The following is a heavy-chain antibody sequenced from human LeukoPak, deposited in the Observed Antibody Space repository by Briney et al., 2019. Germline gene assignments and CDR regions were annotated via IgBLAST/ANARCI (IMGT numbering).Heavy chain of an antibody. CDR2: IYYSGST. CDR3: ARDLFGGYSYGVGFEGLVKDY. CDR1: GGSISSSSYY. V-gene: IGHV4-39*07. D-gene: IGHD5-18*01. J-gene: IGHJ4*02. Sequence: SETLSLTCTVSGGSISSSSYYWGWIRQPPGKGLEWIGSIYYSGSTYYNPSLKSRVTISVDTSKNQFSLKLSSVTAADTAVYYCARDLFGGYSYGVGFEGLVKDYWGQGTLVTVSS.